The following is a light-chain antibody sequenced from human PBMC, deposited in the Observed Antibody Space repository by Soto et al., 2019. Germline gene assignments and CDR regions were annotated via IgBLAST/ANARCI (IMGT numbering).Light chain of an antibody. J-gene: IGKJ1*01. CDR3: QQYRSSPRT. CDR2: GAS. CDR1: QSVASSY. V-gene: IGKV3-20*01. Sequence: IVLTQSPGTLSLFPGERATFSCRASQSVASSYLAWYQQKFGQAPRLLIYGASNRAAGIPDRFSGSGSGTDFTLTISRLEPEDSAVYFCQQYRSSPRTFGQGTKVEI.